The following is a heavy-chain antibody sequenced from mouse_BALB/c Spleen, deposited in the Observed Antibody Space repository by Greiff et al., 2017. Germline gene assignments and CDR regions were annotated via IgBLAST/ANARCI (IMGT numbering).Heavy chain of an antibody. V-gene: IGHV14-1*02. Sequence: VQLQQSGAELVRPGALVKLSCKASGFNIKDYYMHWVKQRPEQGLEWIGWIDPENGNTIYDPKFQGKASITADTSSNTAYLQLSSLTSEDTAVYYCARRWLRPFDYWGQGTTLTVSS. D-gene: IGHD2-2*01. CDR3: ARRWLRPFDY. CDR1: GFNIKDYY. CDR2: IDPENGNT. J-gene: IGHJ2*01.